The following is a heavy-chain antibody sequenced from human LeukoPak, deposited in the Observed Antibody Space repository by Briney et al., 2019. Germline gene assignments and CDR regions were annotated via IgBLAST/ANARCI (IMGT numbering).Heavy chain of an antibody. J-gene: IGHJ4*02. CDR1: GFTFSSYA. D-gene: IGHD5-18*01. V-gene: IGHV3-30*04. CDR3: ARESHTAMGAFDY. CDR2: ISYDGSNK. Sequence: GGSLRLSCAASGFTFSSYAMHWVRQAPGKGLEWVAVISYDGSNKYYADSVKGRFTISRDNSKNTLYLQMNSLRAEDTAVYYCARESHTAMGAFDYWGQGTLVTVSS.